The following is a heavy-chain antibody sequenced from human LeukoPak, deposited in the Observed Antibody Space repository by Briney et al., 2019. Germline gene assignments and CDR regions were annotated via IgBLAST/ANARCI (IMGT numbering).Heavy chain of an antibody. Sequence: GESLKISCKCSGYRFTDYWIAWVRQMPGKGLEWMGIVYPSNSETRYSPSFQGQVTISADKSISTGYLQWSSLKASDTAMYFCARHRYSGCDTQGFDYWGQGTLVTVSS. CDR1: GYRFTDYW. D-gene: IGHD5-12*01. CDR3: ARHRYSGCDTQGFDY. J-gene: IGHJ4*02. CDR2: VYPSNSET. V-gene: IGHV5-51*01.